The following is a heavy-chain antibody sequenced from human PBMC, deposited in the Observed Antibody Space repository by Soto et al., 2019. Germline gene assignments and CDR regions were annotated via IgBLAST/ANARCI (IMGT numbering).Heavy chain of an antibody. D-gene: IGHD1-26*01. Sequence: GESLKISCRTSGYRSTSYWIAWVRQMPGKGLEWMGIIFPSDSDTRYSPSFQGHVTISAAKSITTVFLQWSSLRASDTAMYYCARQIYDADSGPNFQYYFDSWGQGTLVTVSS. J-gene: IGHJ4*02. V-gene: IGHV5-51*01. CDR1: GYRSTSYW. CDR3: ARQIYDADSGPNFQYYFDS. CDR2: IFPSDSDT.